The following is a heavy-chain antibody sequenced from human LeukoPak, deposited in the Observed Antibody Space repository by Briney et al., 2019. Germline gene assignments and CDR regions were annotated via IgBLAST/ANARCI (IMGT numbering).Heavy chain of an antibody. CDR3: AKPYSSAYLGYFDY. Sequence: AGGSLRLSCAASRFTFSSYAMSWVRQAPGKGLEWVSAISGSGGSTYYADSVNGRFTISRDYSKNTLYLQMNSLRAEDTAVYYCAKPYSSAYLGYFDYWGQGTLVTVSS. CDR1: RFTFSSYA. J-gene: IGHJ4*02. CDR2: ISGSGGST. D-gene: IGHD3-22*01. V-gene: IGHV3-23*01.